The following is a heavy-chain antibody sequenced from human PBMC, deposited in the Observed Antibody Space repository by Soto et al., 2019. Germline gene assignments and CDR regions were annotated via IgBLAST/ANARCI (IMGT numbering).Heavy chain of an antibody. CDR3: AKREGCSSTSCSWYFDL. J-gene: IGHJ2*01. D-gene: IGHD2-2*01. CDR2: ISGSGGST. CDR1: GFTVSSYA. V-gene: IGHV3-23*01. Sequence: GGSLRLSCAASGFTVSSYAMSWVRQAPGKGLEWVSAISGSGGSTYYADSVKGRFTTSRDNSKNTLYLQMNSLRAEDTAVYYCAKREGCSSTSCSWYFDLWGRGTLVTVSS.